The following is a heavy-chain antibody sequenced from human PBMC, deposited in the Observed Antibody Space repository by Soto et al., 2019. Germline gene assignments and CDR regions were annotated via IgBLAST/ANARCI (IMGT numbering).Heavy chain of an antibody. CDR3: ASDIAVAVPSDY. Sequence: SVKVSCKASGGTFSSYAISWVRQAPGQGLEWMGGIIPIFGTANYAQKFQGRVTITADESTSTAYMELSSLRSEDTAVYYCASDIAVAVPSDYWGQGTLVTVSS. V-gene: IGHV1-69*13. J-gene: IGHJ4*02. D-gene: IGHD6-19*01. CDR2: IIPIFGTA. CDR1: GGTFSSYA.